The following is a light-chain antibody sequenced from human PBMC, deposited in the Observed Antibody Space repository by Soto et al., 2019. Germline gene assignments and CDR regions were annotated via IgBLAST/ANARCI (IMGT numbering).Light chain of an antibody. J-gene: IGLJ1*01. CDR3: SSYTTISTYV. CDR2: DDR. Sequence: QSALTQPASVSGSPGQSITISCTGTSSDVGGYNYVSWYQQHPDKAPKLMVYDDRNRPSGVSNRFSGSKSVNTASLTISGLQAEDEADYYCSSYTTISTYVFGTGTKLTVL. CDR1: SSDVGGYNY. V-gene: IGLV2-14*01.